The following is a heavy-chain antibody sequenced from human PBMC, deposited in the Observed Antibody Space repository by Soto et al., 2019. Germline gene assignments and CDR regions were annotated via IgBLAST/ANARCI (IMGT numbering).Heavy chain of an antibody. CDR1: GGSIRNYY. J-gene: IGHJ4*02. Sequence: SETLSLTCTVSGGSIRNYYWSWIRQPPGKGLEWIGYVYSSGSTHYNPSLQSRVTISADTSKNQVSLKVNSVTAADPAFFYCGKDPPHVMGFSSFDSGGREPRAPVSS. CDR3: GKDPPHVMGFSSFDS. V-gene: IGHV4-59*01. D-gene: IGHD3-16*01. CDR2: VYSSGST.